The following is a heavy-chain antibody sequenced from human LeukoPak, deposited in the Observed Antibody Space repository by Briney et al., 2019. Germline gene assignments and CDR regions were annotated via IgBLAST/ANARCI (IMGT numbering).Heavy chain of an antibody. Sequence: EASVKVSCKASGYTFTSYGISWVRQAPGQGLEWMGWISAYNGNTNYAQKLQGGVTMTTDTSTSTAYMELRSLRSDDTAVYYCARDFPDYDSSGYYFQGFDYWGQGTLVTVSS. CDR1: GYTFTSYG. CDR2: ISAYNGNT. CDR3: ARDFPDYDSSGYYFQGFDY. D-gene: IGHD3-22*01. V-gene: IGHV1-18*01. J-gene: IGHJ4*02.